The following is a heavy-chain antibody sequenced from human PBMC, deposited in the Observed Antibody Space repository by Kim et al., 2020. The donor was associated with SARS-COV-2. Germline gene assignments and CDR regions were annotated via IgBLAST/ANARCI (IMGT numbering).Heavy chain of an antibody. V-gene: IGHV5-10-1*01. D-gene: IGHD3-10*01. J-gene: IGHJ6*02. CDR1: GYSFTSYW. CDR2: IDPSDSYT. Sequence: GESLKISCKGSGYSFTSYWISWVRQMPGKGLEWMGRIDPSDSYTNYSPSFQGHVTISADKSISTAYLQWSSLKASDTAMYYCARILVTMVRGVPRSYYYYYGMDVWGQGTTVTVSS. CDR3: ARILVTMVRGVPRSYYYYYGMDV.